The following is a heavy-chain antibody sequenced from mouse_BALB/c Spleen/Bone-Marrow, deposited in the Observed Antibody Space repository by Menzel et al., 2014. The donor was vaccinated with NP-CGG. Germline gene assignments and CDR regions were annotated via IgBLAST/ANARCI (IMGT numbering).Heavy chain of an antibody. CDR2: INPSTGYT. V-gene: IGHV1-7*01. CDR1: GYTFTSYW. Sequence: VQLQQSGAELAKPGASVKMSCKASGYTFTSYWMHWVKQRPGQGLEWIGYINPSTGYTEYNQKFKDKATLTADKSSSTAYMQLSSLTSEDSAVYYCASLQYGNPAWFAYWGQGTLVTVSA. CDR3: ASLQYGNPAWFAY. J-gene: IGHJ3*01. D-gene: IGHD2-10*02.